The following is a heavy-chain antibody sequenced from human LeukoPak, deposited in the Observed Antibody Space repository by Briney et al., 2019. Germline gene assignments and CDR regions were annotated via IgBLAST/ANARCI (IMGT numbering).Heavy chain of an antibody. D-gene: IGHD5-12*01. CDR2: ISYDGSNK. J-gene: IGHJ4*02. V-gene: IGHV3-30-3*01. Sequence: SGGSLRLSCAASGFTFSSYAMHWVRQAPGKGLEWVAVISYDGSNKYYADSVKGRFTISRDNSKNTLYLQMNSPRAEDTAVYYCARDRGLYSGYDTTFDYWGQGTLVTVSS. CDR1: GFTFSSYA. CDR3: ARDRGLYSGYDTTFDY.